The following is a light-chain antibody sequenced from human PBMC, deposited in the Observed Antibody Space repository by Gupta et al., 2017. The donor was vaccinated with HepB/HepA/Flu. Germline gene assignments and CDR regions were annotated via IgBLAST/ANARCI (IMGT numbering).Light chain of an antibody. CDR2: GAS. J-gene: IGKJ1*01. Sequence: EIVLTQSPGTPSLSSRERATLSCRASQSVSSSYLAWYQQKPGQAPRLLIYGASSRATGIPDRFSGSGSGTDFTLTISRLEPEDFAVYYCQQYGTSPWTFGQGTKVEIK. V-gene: IGKV3-20*01. CDR3: QQYGTSPWT. CDR1: QSVSSSY.